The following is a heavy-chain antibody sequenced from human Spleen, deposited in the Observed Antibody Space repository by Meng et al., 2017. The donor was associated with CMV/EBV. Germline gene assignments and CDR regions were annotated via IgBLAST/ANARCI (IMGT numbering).Heavy chain of an antibody. CDR1: GYTFTSYD. CDR2: MNPKSGTK. Sequence: ASVKVSCKASGYTFTSYDINWVRQAPGQGVEWMGRMNPKSGTKNYAQKFQGRVTITRDTSISTAYMELSSLRSDDTAVYYCARDLRPGTTIFGGRSVHYGMDVWGQGTTVTVSS. CDR3: ARDLRPGTTIFGGRSVHYGMDV. D-gene: IGHD3-3*01. V-gene: IGHV1-2*06. J-gene: IGHJ6*02.